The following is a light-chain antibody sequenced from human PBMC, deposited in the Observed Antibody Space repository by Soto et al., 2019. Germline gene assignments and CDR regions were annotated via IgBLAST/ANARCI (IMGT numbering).Light chain of an antibody. J-gene: IGKJ3*01. V-gene: IGKV1-5*03. Sequence: DIQMTQSPSSLSASVGDRVTITCRASQSISSYLNWYQQKPGKAPKLLIYKASELESGVPSRFGGSGSGTGFTLTISSLRPEDFATYYCQQLNSYPRTFGPGTKVDI. CDR2: KAS. CDR1: QSISSY. CDR3: QQLNSYPRT.